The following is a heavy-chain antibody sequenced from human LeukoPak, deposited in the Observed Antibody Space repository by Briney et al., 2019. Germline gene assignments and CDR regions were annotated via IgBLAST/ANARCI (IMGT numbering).Heavy chain of an antibody. J-gene: IGHJ4*02. Sequence: SETLSLTCAVYGGSFSGYYWSWIRRPPGKGLEWIGEINHSGSTNYNPSLKSRVTISVDTSKNQFSLKLSSVTAADTAVYYCARKGTGFDYWGQGTLVTVSS. CDR3: ARKGTGFDY. D-gene: IGHD1-1*01. CDR1: GGSFSGYY. CDR2: INHSGST. V-gene: IGHV4-34*01.